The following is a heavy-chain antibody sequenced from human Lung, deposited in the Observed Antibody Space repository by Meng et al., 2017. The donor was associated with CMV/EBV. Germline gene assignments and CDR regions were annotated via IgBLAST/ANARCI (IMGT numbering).Heavy chain of an antibody. CDR3: ARAVYCIGTTCFFYPMDV. CDR1: GYTFTSYD. D-gene: IGHD2-2*01. J-gene: IGHJ6*02. CDR2: MNPNSGNT. V-gene: IGHV1-8*01. Sequence: ASVXVSXXASGYTFTSYDISWVRQAPGQGLEWMGWMNPNSGNTDSAQNFQGRVTMTRNTSLSTAYMELSSLRSEDTAVYYCARAVYCIGTTCFFYPMDVWGQGTTVTVSS.